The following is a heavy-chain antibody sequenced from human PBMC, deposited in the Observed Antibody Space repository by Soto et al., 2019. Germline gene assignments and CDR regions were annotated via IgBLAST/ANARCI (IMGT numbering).Heavy chain of an antibody. D-gene: IGHD5-18*01. CDR1: GFTFSTYT. J-gene: IGHJ4*02. CDR3: AKLAYSYGPFDYYFDH. V-gene: IGHV3-53*01. CDR2: LYIGGDT. Sequence: PGGSLRLSCAASGFTFSTYTMTWVRQAPGRGLESVSILYIGGDTYYADSVKGRYTISRDISQNTLYLQMNSLRAEDSAMFYCAKLAYSYGPFDYYFDHWGRGALVTAPQ.